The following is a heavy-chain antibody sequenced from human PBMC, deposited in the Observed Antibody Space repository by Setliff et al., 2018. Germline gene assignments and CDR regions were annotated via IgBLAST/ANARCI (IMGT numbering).Heavy chain of an antibody. CDR3: ARTCSGSGCYAGLES. CDR1: GFTFSTYR. J-gene: IGHJ4*02. V-gene: IGHV3-33*08. Sequence: LRLSCAASGFTFSTYRMHWVRQAPGKGLEWVAVIWDDGGNKYHADSAKGRFTISRDNSKNTLYLQMNSLRPEDTAVYYCARTCSGSGCYAGLESWGQGTPVTVSS. D-gene: IGHD2-15*01. CDR2: IWDDGGNK.